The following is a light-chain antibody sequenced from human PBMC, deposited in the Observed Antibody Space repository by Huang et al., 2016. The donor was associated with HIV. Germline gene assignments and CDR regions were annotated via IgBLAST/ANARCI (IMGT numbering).Light chain of an antibody. Sequence: DIQMTQSPSSLSASVGDTVTITCRASQSINTHLNWYQQKPGKAPKLLIYAASSLQSGVLSRFSGSGSGTDFALAISSLQPEDFATYYCQQTYSTPPWTFGQGTKVEIK. J-gene: IGKJ1*01. CDR2: AAS. V-gene: IGKV1-39*01. CDR3: QQTYSTPPWT. CDR1: QSINTH.